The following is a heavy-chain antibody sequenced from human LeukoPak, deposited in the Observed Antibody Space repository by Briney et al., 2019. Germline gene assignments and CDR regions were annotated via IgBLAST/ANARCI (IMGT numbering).Heavy chain of an antibody. Sequence: PGGSLRLSCAASGFTFSSYAMSWVRQAPGKGLEWVSAISGSGGSTYYADSVKGRFTISRDNYKNTLYPQMNSLRAEDTAVYYCAKDPYGDYAWFDPWGEGTLVTVSS. CDR3: AKDPYGDYAWFDP. CDR1: GFTFSSYA. D-gene: IGHD4-17*01. V-gene: IGHV3-23*01. CDR2: ISGSGGST. J-gene: IGHJ5*02.